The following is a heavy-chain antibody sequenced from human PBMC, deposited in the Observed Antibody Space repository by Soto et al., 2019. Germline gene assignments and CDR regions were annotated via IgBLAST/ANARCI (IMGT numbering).Heavy chain of an antibody. D-gene: IGHD6-19*01. J-gene: IGHJ3*02. CDR1: GGTFSNYA. Sequence: QVQLVQSGAEVKKPGSSVKVSCKASGGTFSNYAISWVRQAPGQGLEWMGRIIPILEIAKYAQKFQGRVTITADISTSKAYMELSSLRSEDTAAYFCAREAVAPDAFDIWGQGTMVTVSS. CDR2: IIPILEIA. V-gene: IGHV1-69*04. CDR3: AREAVAPDAFDI.